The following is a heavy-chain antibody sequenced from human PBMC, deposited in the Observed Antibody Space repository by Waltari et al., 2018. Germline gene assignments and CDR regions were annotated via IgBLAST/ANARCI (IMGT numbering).Heavy chain of an antibody. CDR3: ARLFAYYDFWSGYYLDPYYFDY. V-gene: IGHV4-39*01. Sequence: QLQLQESGPGLVKPSETLSLTCTVSGGSISSSSYYWGWIRQPPGKGLEWIGSIYYSGSTYYNPTRKSRVTISVETSKNQFSLKLSSVPAADTAVYYCARLFAYYDFWSGYYLDPYYFDYWGQGTLVTVSS. CDR1: GGSISSSSYY. J-gene: IGHJ4*02. D-gene: IGHD3-3*01. CDR2: IYYSGST.